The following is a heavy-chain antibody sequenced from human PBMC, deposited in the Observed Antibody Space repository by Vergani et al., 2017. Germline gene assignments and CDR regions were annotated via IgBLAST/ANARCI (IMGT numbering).Heavy chain of an antibody. D-gene: IGHD6-19*01. J-gene: IGHJ5*02. CDR2: IYYSGST. V-gene: IGHV4-59*11. Sequence: QVQLQQWGAGLLKPSETLSLTCTVSGGSISSHYWSWIRQPPGKGLEWIGYIYYSGSTNYNPSLKSRVTISVDTAKNQFSLKLSSVTAADTAVYYCARSPGYSSGWYNPNWFDPWGQGTLVTVSS. CDR1: GGSISSHY. CDR3: ARSPGYSSGWYNPNWFDP.